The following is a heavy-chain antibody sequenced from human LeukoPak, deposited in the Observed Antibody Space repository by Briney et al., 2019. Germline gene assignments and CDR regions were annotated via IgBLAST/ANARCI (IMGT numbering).Heavy chain of an antibody. J-gene: IGHJ4*02. CDR1: GYTLTELS. CDR3: ARDSSRYYYDSSGYYDY. CDR2: FDPEDGET. D-gene: IGHD3-22*01. V-gene: IGHV1-24*01. Sequence: ASVKVSCKVSGYTLTELSMHWVRQAPGKGLEWMGGFDPEDGETIYAQKFQGRVTMTEDTSTDTAYMELSSLRSEDTAVYYCARDSSRYYYDSSGYYDYWGQGTLVTVSS.